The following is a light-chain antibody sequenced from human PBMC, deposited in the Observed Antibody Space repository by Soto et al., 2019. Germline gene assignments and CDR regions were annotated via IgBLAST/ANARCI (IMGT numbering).Light chain of an antibody. J-gene: IGLJ2*01. Sequence: QSALTQPRSVSGSPGQSVTISCTGTSSDVGGFHYVSWYQQHPGKAPKLMIYDFSKRPSGVPDRFSGSKSVNTASLTISGLQAEDEADYYCCSYAGSYTFVVFGGGTKLTVL. CDR3: CSYAGSYTFVV. CDR1: SSDVGGFHY. CDR2: DFS. V-gene: IGLV2-11*01.